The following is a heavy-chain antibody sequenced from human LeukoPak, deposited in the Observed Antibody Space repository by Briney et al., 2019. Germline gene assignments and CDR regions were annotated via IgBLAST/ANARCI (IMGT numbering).Heavy chain of an antibody. CDR2: ISAYNGST. V-gene: IGHV1-18*04. Sequence: ASVKVSCKASGYTFTNYGISWVRQAPGQGLEWMGWISAYNGSTNYAQRLQGRVTMTTDTSTTTAYMELRSLRSDDTAVYYCARATGTWGHDGFDIWGQGTMVTV. CDR3: ARATGTWGHDGFDI. CDR1: GYTFTNYG. D-gene: IGHD3-16*01. J-gene: IGHJ3*02.